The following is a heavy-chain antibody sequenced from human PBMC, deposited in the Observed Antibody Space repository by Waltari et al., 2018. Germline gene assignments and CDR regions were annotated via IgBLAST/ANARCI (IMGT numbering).Heavy chain of an antibody. D-gene: IGHD6-13*01. J-gene: IGHJ4*02. CDR2: IRWNSGSI. CDR1: GFPFDDYA. V-gene: IGHV3-9*03. Sequence: DVQLVESGGGLVQPGRSLRLSCAASGFPFDDYAMHWVRQAPGKGLEWVSGIRWNSGSIGYADSVKGRFTISRDNAKNSLYLQMNSLRAEDMALYYCAKDRYSSSRGEFDYWGQGTLVTVSS. CDR3: AKDRYSSSRGEFDY.